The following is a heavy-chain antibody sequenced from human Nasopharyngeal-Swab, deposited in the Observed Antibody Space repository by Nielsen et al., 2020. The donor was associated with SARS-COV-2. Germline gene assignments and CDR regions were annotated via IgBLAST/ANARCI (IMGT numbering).Heavy chain of an antibody. CDR3: ATGACDY. CDR2: INSAGEG. CDR1: GFSISSTF. Sequence: GGSLRLSCAVSGFSISSTFINWVRQAPGKGLEWISLINSAGEGAYGDSVKGRFTISRDTSKNTVSLQMNSLRAEDTAVYYCATGACDYWGQGALVTVSS. V-gene: IGHV3-53*01. J-gene: IGHJ4*02.